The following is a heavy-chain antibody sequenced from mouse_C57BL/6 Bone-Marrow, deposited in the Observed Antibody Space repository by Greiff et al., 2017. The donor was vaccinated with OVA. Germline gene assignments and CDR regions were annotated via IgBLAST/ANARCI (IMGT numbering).Heavy chain of an antibody. CDR3: TTGWLGYYFDY. CDR1: GFNIKDYY. D-gene: IGHD1-1*02. J-gene: IGHJ2*01. CDR2: IDPEAGDT. Sequence: DVQLQESGAELVRPGASVKLSCTASGFNIKDYYLHWVKQRPEQGLEWIGRIDPEAGDTEYAPKFQGKATMTADTSSNTAYLQLSSLTSEDTAVYYCTTGWLGYYFDYWGQGTTLTVSS. V-gene: IGHV14-1*01.